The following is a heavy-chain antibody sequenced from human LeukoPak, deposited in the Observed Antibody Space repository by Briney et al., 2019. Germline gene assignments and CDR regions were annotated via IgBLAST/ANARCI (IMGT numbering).Heavy chain of an antibody. CDR3: AREESIAAAGTPIDY. V-gene: IGHV3-7*03. J-gene: IGHJ4*02. D-gene: IGHD6-13*01. CDR1: GFTFSSYW. Sequence: PGGSLRLSCAASGFTFSSYWMSWVHQAPGKGLEWVANIKQDGSEKYYVDSVKGRFTISRDNAKNSLYLQMNSLRVEDTAVYYCAREESIAAAGTPIDYWGQGTLVTVSS. CDR2: IKQDGSEK.